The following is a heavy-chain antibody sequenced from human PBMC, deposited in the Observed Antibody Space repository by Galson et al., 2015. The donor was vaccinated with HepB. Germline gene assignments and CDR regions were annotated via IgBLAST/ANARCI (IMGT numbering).Heavy chain of an antibody. D-gene: IGHD2-15*01. CDR3: ARDHEEVVVAANYYYYGMDV. V-gene: IGHV1-2*06. Sequence: SVKVSCKASGYTFTGYYMHWVRQAPGQGLEWMGRINPNSGGTNYAQKFQGRVTMTRDTSISTAYMELSRLRSDDTAVYYCARDHEEVVVAANYYYYGMDVWGQGTTVTVSS. CDR2: INPNSGGT. CDR1: GYTFTGYY. J-gene: IGHJ6*02.